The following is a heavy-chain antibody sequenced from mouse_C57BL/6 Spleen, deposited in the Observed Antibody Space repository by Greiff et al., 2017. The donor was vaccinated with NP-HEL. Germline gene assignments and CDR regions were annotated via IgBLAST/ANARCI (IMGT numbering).Heavy chain of an antibody. CDR1: GYTFTSYG. D-gene: IGHD3-3*01. CDR3: ARAGTDAMDY. J-gene: IGHJ4*01. Sequence: VQLQESGAELARPGASVKLSCKASGYTFTSYGISWVKQRTGQGLEWIGEVYPRSGNTYYNEKFKGKATLTADKSSSTAYMELRSLTSEDSAVYFCARAGTDAMDYWGQGTSGTGSS. V-gene: IGHV1-81*01. CDR2: VYPRSGNT.